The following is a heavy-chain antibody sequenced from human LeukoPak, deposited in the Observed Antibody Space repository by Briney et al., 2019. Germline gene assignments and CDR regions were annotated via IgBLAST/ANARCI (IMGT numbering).Heavy chain of an antibody. CDR1: GGSFSGYY. CDR3: ARGPVAGRLYYFDY. CDR2: INHSGST. J-gene: IGHJ4*02. D-gene: IGHD2-15*01. V-gene: IGHV4-34*01. Sequence: SETLSLTCAVYGGSFSGYYWSWLRQPPGKGLEWIGEINHSGSTNYNPSLKSRVTISVDTSKNQFSLKLSSVTAADTAVYYCARGPVAGRLYYFDYWGQGTLVTVSS.